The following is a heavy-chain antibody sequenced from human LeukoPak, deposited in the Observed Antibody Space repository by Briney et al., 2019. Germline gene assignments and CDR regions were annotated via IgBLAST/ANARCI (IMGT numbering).Heavy chain of an antibody. J-gene: IGHJ4*02. CDR1: GYTFTNFG. V-gene: IGHV1-18*01. CDR2: ISAYNGKT. CDR3: ARDGPDYGDYINFDF. D-gene: IGHD4-17*01. Sequence: ASVKASCKASGYTFTNFGITWVRQAPGQGLEWMGWISAYNGKTNYAQKLQGRVTMTTDTSTSTAYMELRSLRSDDTAVYYCARDGPDYGDYINFDFWGQGTLVTVSS.